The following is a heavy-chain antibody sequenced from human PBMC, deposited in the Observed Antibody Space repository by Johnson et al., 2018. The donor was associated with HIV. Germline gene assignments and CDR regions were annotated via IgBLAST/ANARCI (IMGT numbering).Heavy chain of an antibody. CDR3: ARARQRWLPNDGFDI. D-gene: IGHD6-19*01. V-gene: IGHV3-20*04. Sequence: VLLVESGGGVVRPGGSLRLSCAASGFTFDDYGMSWVRQVPGKGLEWVSGITWNGDTIDSADSVEGRFTISRDNAKNSLYLQMKSLRVEDTALYYCARARQRWLPNDGFDIWGQGTMVTVST. CDR2: ITWNGDTI. J-gene: IGHJ3*02. CDR1: GFTFDDYG.